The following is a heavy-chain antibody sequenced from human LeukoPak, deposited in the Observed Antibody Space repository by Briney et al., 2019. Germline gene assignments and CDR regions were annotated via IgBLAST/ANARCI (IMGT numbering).Heavy chain of an antibody. CDR3: AKRLSHSFDP. V-gene: IGHV3-23*01. CDR2: IIGSGVNT. D-gene: IGHD2-21*01. Sequence: GGSLRLSCAASGFTFSSYAMNWVRQAPGKGLEWVSAIIGSGVNTYYADSVKGRFTISRDNSKNTLYLQMNSLRAEDTAVYYCAKRLSHSFDPWGQGTLVTVSS. J-gene: IGHJ5*02. CDR1: GFTFSSYA.